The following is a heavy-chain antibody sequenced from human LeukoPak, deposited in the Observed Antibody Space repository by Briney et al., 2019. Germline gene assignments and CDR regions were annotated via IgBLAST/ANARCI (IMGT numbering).Heavy chain of an antibody. CDR1: GYKFSTYW. CDR2: IYPGDSDT. J-gene: IGHJ3*01. Sequence: GESQKISCKGSGYKFSTYWIAWVRQMPGKGLEWMGIIYPGDSDTRYSPSFQGQVTISADKSVNSAYLQWSSLKASDTAMYYCARPNITSYYDSRGYDAFDVWGQGTMVTVSS. CDR3: ARPNITSYYDSRGYDAFDV. D-gene: IGHD3-22*01. V-gene: IGHV5-51*01.